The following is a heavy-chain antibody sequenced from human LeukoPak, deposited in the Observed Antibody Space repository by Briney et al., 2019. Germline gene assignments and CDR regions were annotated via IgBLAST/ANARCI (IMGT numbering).Heavy chain of an antibody. CDR3: AREGEAYMSTGGSDY. V-gene: IGHV3-74*01. J-gene: IGHJ4*02. Sequence: GGSLRLSCAASGFTFSNYWVHWVRQAPGKGQVWVSRIRHDAGVTTYADSVKGRFTTSRDNAKNTLYLQMNSLRVEDTAVYYCAREGEAYMSTGGSDYWGQGTLVTVSS. CDR1: GFTFSNYW. D-gene: IGHD4-17*01. CDR2: IRHDAGVT.